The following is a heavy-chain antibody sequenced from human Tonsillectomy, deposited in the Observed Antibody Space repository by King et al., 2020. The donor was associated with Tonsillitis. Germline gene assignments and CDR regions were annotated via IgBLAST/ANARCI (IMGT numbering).Heavy chain of an antibody. CDR3: AKPTDGSGSYDGFDI. V-gene: IGHV3-23*04. CDR2: ISGSGGST. CDR1: GFTFSNYA. D-gene: IGHD3-10*01. J-gene: IGHJ3*02. Sequence: VQLVESGGGLVQPGGSLRLSCAASGFTFSNYAMSWVRQAPGKGLEWLSDISGSGGSTYYADSVKGRFTLSRDNSKNTLYLQMNSLRAADTAVYCCAKPTDGSGSYDGFDIWGQGTMVTVSS.